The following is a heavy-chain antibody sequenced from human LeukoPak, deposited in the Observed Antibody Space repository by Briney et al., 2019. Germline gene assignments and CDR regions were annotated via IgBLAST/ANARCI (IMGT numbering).Heavy chain of an antibody. Sequence: PSETLSLTCTVSGGSIRGHYWSWIRQPPGKGLEWIGYIYYSGSTNYNPSLKSRVTISVDTSKNQFSLKLSSVTAADTAVYYCARPKGDAFDIWGQGTMVTVSS. V-gene: IGHV4-59*08. CDR3: ARPKGDAFDI. J-gene: IGHJ3*02. CDR2: IYYSGST. CDR1: GGSIRGHY.